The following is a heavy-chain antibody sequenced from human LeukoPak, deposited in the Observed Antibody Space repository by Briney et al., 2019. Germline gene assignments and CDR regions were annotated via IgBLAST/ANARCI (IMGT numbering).Heavy chain of an antibody. CDR3: AKEQISSSWNMGYFDY. CDR2: ISSNGGST. CDR1: GFTFSSYA. Sequence: GSLRLSCAASGFTFSSYAMHWVRQAPGKGLEYVSAISSNGGSTYYANSVKGRFTISRDNSKNTLYLQMNSLRAEDTAVYYCAKEQISSSWNMGYFDYWGQGTLVTVSS. V-gene: IGHV3-64*01. J-gene: IGHJ4*02. D-gene: IGHD6-13*01.